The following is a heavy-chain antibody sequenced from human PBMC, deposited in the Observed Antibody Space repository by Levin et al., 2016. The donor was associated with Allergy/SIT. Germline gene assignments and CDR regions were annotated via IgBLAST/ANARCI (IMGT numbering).Heavy chain of an antibody. CDR3: ARAWDDSSGYSPFDY. V-gene: IGHV4-30-4*01. CDR2: IYYSGST. D-gene: IGHD3-22*01. Sequence: WIRQPPGKGLEWIGYIYYSGSTYYNPSLKSRVTISVDKSKNQFSLKLSSVTAADTAVYYCARAWDDSSGYSPFDYWGQGTLVTVSS. J-gene: IGHJ4*02.